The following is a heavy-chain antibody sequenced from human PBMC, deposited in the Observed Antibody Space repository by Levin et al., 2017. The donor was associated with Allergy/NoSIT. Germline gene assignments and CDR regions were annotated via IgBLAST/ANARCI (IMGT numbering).Heavy chain of an antibody. V-gene: IGHV3-30-3*01. Sequence: GGSLRLSCAASGFTFSSYAMHWVRQAPGKGLEWVAVISYDGSNKYYADSVKGRFTISRDNSKNTLYLQMNSLRAEDTAVYYCARGMAGGDSAGLDYWGQGTLVTVSS. CDR2: ISYDGSNK. J-gene: IGHJ4*02. CDR1: GFTFSSYA. CDR3: ARGMAGGDSAGLDY. D-gene: IGHD4-17*01.